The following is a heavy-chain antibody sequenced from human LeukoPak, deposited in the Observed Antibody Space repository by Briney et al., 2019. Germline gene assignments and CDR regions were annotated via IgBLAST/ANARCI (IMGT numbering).Heavy chain of an antibody. D-gene: IGHD2-21*02. CDR3: ARARAAYCGGDCYSLNY. V-gene: IGHV1-69*13. J-gene: IGHJ4*02. CDR1: GGTFSSYA. CDR2: IIPIFGTA. Sequence: ASVKVSCKASGGTFSSYAISWVRQAPGQGLEWMGGIIPIFGTANYAQKFQGRVTITADESTSTAYMELSSLRSEDTAVYYCARARAAYCGGDCYSLNYWGQGTLVTVSS.